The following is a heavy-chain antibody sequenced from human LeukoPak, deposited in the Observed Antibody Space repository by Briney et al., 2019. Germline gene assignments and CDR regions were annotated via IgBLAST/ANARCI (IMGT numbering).Heavy chain of an antibody. V-gene: IGHV1-2*06. CDR3: ANILSYDYVWVSYRPFDY. Sequence: ASVKVSCKASGYTFTGYYMHWVRQAPGQGLEWMGRINPNSGGTNYAQKFQGRVTMTRDTSISTAYMELSRLRSDDTAVYYCANILSYDYVWVSYRPFDYWGQGTLVTVSS. CDR1: GYTFTGYY. D-gene: IGHD3-16*02. CDR2: INPNSGGT. J-gene: IGHJ4*02.